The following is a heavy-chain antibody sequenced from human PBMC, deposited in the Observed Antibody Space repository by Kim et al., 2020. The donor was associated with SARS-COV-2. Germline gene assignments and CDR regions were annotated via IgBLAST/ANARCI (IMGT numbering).Heavy chain of an antibody. CDR3: AKFLPRAAKAFDY. D-gene: IGHD3-10*01. J-gene: IGHJ4*02. V-gene: IGHV3-23*01. Sequence: GGSLRLSCVASGFTFSNYGMGWVRQAPGKGLEWVSTIGSTGGNTYYADSVKGRFTVSRDNSENTLYLQMNSLRADDTAIYYCAKFLPRAAKAFDYWGQGVLVTVSS. CDR1: GFTFSNYG. CDR2: IGSTGGNT.